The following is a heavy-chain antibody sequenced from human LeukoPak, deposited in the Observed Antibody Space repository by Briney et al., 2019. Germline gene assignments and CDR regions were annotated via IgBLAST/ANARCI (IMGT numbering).Heavy chain of an antibody. CDR1: GGSISSSNW. V-gene: IGHV4-4*02. CDR2: IYHSGST. J-gene: IGHJ5*02. CDR3: ARGVTMIGRLRFDP. D-gene: IGHD3-22*01. Sequence: SETLSLTCAVSGGSISSSNWWSWVRQPPGKGLEWIGEIYHSGSTNYNPSLKSRVTISVDTSKNQFSLKLSSVTAADTAVYYCARGVTMIGRLRFDPWGQGTLVTVSS.